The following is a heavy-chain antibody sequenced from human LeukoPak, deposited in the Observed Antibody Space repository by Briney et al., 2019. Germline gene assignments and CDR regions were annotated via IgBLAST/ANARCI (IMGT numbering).Heavy chain of an antibody. CDR1: GFTFSGSG. CDR2: IRYHGSDK. CDR3: ARSPTSWYFDY. V-gene: IGHV3-30*02. J-gene: IGHJ4*02. D-gene: IGHD2-2*01. Sequence: GGSLRLSCAASGFTFSGSGMHWVRQAPGKGLEWVAFIRYHGSDKYYADSVKGRFTISRDNSKNTLYLQMNSLRPEDASVYFCARSPTSWYFDYWGQGTLVTVSS.